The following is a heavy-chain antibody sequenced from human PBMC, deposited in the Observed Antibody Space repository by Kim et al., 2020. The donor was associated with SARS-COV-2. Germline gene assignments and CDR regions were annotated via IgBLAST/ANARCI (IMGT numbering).Heavy chain of an antibody. J-gene: IGHJ5*01. D-gene: IGHD3-3*01. Sequence: SETLSLTCTVSGDSISRYNYYWGWIRQPQGQGRDGNGCICDSTNTNYTPSRKIPISVSADTTNNLFSLELMSVTASDASVYYSARRPFDFSCQAYRVNW. V-gene: IGHV4-39*01. CDR3: ARRPFDFSCQAYRVNW. CDR2: ICDSTNT. CDR1: GDSISRYNYY.